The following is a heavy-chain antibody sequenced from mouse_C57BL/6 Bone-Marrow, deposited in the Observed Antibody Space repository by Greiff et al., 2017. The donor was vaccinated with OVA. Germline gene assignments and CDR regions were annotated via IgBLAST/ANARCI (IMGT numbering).Heavy chain of an antibody. D-gene: IGHD2-3*01. CDR2: IDPSDSET. CDR3: ARYHGYHWYFDV. CDR1: GYTFTSYW. V-gene: IGHV1-52*01. J-gene: IGHJ1*03. Sequence: VKLQQPGAELVRPGSSVKLSCKASGYTFTSYWMHWVKQRPIQGLEWIGNIDPSDSETHYNQKFKDKATLTVDKSSSTAYMQLSSLTSEDSAVYYCARYHGYHWYFDVWGTGTTVTVSS.